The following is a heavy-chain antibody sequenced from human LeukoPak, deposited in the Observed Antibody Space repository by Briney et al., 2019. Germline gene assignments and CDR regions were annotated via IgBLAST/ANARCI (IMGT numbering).Heavy chain of an antibody. CDR1: GYSFTGYF. CDR3: AEYYYDSSGNSGVAFDI. V-gene: IGHV1-2*02. J-gene: IGHJ3*02. CDR2: INPNSGDT. D-gene: IGHD3-22*01. Sequence: GASVKVSCKASGYSFTGYFMQWVRQALGQGLEWMGWINPNSGDTNYAQKFQGRVTMTRDTSISTAYMELSRLRSDDTAVYYCAEYYYDSSGNSGVAFDIWGQGTMVTVSS.